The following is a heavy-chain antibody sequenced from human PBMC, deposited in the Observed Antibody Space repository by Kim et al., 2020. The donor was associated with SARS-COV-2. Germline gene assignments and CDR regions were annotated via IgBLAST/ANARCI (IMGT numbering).Heavy chain of an antibody. Sequence: SETLSLTCAVYGGSFSGYYWSWIRQPPGKGLEWIGEINHSGSTNYNPSVKSRVTISVDTSKNQFSLKLSSVTAADTAVYYCARVPRNWAYGSGSYYNAVELRWFDPWGQGTLVTVSS. V-gene: IGHV4-34*01. J-gene: IGHJ5*02. CDR2: INHSGST. CDR1: GGSFSGYY. CDR3: ARVPRNWAYGSGSYYNAVELRWFDP. D-gene: IGHD3-10*01.